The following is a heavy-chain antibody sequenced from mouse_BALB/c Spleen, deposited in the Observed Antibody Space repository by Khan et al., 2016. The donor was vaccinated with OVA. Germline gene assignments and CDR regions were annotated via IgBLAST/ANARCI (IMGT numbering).Heavy chain of an antibody. Sequence: QVQLKESGPGLVAPSQSLSITCTISGFSLTNYGVHWVRQPPGKGLEWLGVIWTDGSTTYNSALKSRLTITKDNSKNQVFLKMNSLQTDDTAIYFCARQPYYHYNVMDYWGQGTSVTVSS. CDR3: ARQPYYHYNVMDY. V-gene: IGHV2-6-1*01. J-gene: IGHJ4*01. CDR1: GFSLTNYG. D-gene: IGHD2-4*01. CDR2: IWTDGST.